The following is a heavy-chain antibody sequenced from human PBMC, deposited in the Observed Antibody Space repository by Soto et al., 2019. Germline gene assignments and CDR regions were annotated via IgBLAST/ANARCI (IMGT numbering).Heavy chain of an antibody. V-gene: IGHV3-30*18. CDR3: AKASPRTGSLDY. D-gene: IGHD1-26*01. Sequence: PGGSLRLSCAASGFTFSSYGMHWVRQAPGKGLEWVAVISYGGSNKYYADSVKGRFTISRDNSKNTLYLQMNSLRAEDTAVYYCAKASPRTGSLDYWGQGTLVTVSS. CDR1: GFTFSSYG. CDR2: ISYGGSNK. J-gene: IGHJ4*02.